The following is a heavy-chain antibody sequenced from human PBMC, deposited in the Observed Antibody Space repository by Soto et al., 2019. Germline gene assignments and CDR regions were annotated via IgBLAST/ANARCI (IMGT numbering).Heavy chain of an antibody. CDR2: ISYDGSNK. CDR3: AREMNYDFWSGSPALDY. CDR1: GFTFSSYA. J-gene: IGHJ4*02. V-gene: IGHV3-30-3*01. D-gene: IGHD3-3*01. Sequence: GGSLRLSCAASGFTFSSYAMHWVRQAPGKGLEWVAVISYDGSNKYYADSVKGRFTISRDNSKNTLYLQMNSLRAEDTAVYYCAREMNYDFWSGSPALDYWGQGTLVTVSS.